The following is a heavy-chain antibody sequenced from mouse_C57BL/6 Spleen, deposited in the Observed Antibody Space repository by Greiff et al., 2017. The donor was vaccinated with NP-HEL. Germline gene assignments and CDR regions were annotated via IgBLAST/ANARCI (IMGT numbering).Heavy chain of an antibody. D-gene: IGHD1-1*01. CDR1: GYTFTGYW. J-gene: IGHJ1*03. V-gene: IGHV1-9*01. Sequence: VQLQQSGAELMKPGASVKLSCKATGYTFTGYWIEWVKQRPGHGLEWIGEILPGSGSTNYNEKFKGKATFTADTSSNTAYMQLSSLTTEDSAIYYCARGGVYYGSRDWYFDVWGTGTTVTVSA. CDR2: ILPGSGST. CDR3: ARGGVYYGSRDWYFDV.